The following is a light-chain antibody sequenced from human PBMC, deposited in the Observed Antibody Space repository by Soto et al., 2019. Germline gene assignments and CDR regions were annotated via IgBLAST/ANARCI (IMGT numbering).Light chain of an antibody. CDR2: AAS. CDR1: QGIRND. CDR3: LQHNSNSGTWK. V-gene: IGKV1-17*01. J-gene: IGKJ1*01. Sequence: DIQMTQTPSSLPASVGDRVTITCRASQGIRNDLVWYQQRPGRAPKRLIYAASSLQSGVPSRFSGSGSGTEFTLTISSLQPEDFATYFCLQHNSNSGTWKFGQGTKV.